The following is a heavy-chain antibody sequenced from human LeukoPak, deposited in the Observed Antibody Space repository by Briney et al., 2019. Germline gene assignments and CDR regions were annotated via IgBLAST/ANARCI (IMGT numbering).Heavy chain of an antibody. V-gene: IGHV6-1*01. J-gene: IGHJ4*02. D-gene: IGHD1/OR15-1a*01. CDR2: TYYTSKWSN. CDR1: GDSVSSNSAT. Sequence: SQTLSLTCAISGDSVSSNSATWNWTRQSPSRGLEWLGRTYYTSKWSNDYTISVKSRITINPDTSKNQFSLQLNSVTPEDTAVYHCARYNWDSRSFDYWGQGALVTVSS. CDR3: ARYNWDSRSFDY.